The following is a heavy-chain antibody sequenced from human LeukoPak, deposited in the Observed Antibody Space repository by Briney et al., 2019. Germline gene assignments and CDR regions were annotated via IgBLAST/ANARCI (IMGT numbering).Heavy chain of an antibody. Sequence: GGSLRLSCVVSGFTVSNNYMSWVRQAPGKGLEWVSAISGSGGSTYYADSVKGRFTISRDNSKNTLYLQMNSLRAEDTAVYYCAKGGSGWYVGYFDYWGQGTLVTVSS. CDR3: AKGGSGWYVGYFDY. CDR2: ISGSGGST. CDR1: GFTVSNNY. V-gene: IGHV3-23*01. D-gene: IGHD6-19*01. J-gene: IGHJ4*02.